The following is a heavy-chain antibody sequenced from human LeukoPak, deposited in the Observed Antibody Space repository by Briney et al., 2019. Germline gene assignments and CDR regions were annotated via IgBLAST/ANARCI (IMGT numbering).Heavy chain of an antibody. CDR2: IYHSGRT. J-gene: IGHJ4*02. CDR3: ARVVTSSLYFFDY. D-gene: IGHD2-21*02. V-gene: IGHV4-31*03. CDR1: GGSISSEGFY. Sequence: RPSETLSLTCSVSGGSISSEGFYWSWIRQHPGKGLEWIAYIYHSGRTYCNPSLKSRLTISVDTSKNQFSMSLKSVTAADTAVYYCARVVTSSLYFFDYWGQGTLVSVSS.